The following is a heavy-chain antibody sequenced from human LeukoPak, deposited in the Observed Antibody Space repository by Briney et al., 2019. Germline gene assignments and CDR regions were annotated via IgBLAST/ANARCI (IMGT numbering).Heavy chain of an antibody. Sequence: SETLSLTCAVSGYSISSGYYWGWIRQPPGKGLEWIGYIYYSGSTNYNPSLKSRVTISVDTSKNQFSLKLSSVTAADTAVYYCARMYSSSSEYNWFDPWGQGTLVTVSS. J-gene: IGHJ5*02. CDR3: ARMYSSSSEYNWFDP. CDR1: GYSISSGYY. V-gene: IGHV4-61*01. CDR2: IYYSGST. D-gene: IGHD6-6*01.